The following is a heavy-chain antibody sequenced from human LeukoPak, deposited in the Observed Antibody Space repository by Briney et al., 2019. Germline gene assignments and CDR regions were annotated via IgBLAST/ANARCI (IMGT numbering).Heavy chain of an antibody. CDR1: GYTFTSYD. CDR3: ARDRIAAAGTPLGWFDP. V-gene: IGHV1-8*01. CDR2: MNPNSGNT. D-gene: IGHD6-13*01. J-gene: IGHJ5*02. Sequence: ASVKVSCKASGYTFTSYDINWVRQATGQGLEWMGWMNPNSGNTGYAQKFQGRVTMTTDTSTSTAYMELRSLRSDDTAVYYCARDRIAAAGTPLGWFDPWGQGTLVTVSS.